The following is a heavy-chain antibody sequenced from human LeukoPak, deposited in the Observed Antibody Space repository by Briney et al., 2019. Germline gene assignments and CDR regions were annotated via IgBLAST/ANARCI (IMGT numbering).Heavy chain of an antibody. CDR3: ARADSSMGY. CDR2: INHSGST. Sequence: PSETLSLTRAVYGGSFSGYYWSWIRQPPGKGLEWIGEINHSGSTNYNPSLKSRVTISVDTSKNQFSLKLSSVTAADTAVYYCARADSSMGYWGQGTLVTVSS. D-gene: IGHD2/OR15-2a*01. J-gene: IGHJ4*02. CDR1: GGSFSGYY. V-gene: IGHV4-34*01.